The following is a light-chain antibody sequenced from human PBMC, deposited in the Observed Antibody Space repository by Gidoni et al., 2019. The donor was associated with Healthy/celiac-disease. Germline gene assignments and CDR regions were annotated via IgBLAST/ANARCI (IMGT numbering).Light chain of an antibody. J-gene: IGKJ4*01. CDR2: DES. CDR3: QQYDNLPLT. CDR1: QEISNY. V-gene: IGKV1-33*01. Sequence: DIQMTKSPSSMSASVGDRVTITCQASQEISNYLNWYQQKTGKAPKLLIYDESNLEIGVPSRFSGSGSGTDFTLNIRIVQTEDIATYYCQQYDNLPLTFGGGTKVEIK.